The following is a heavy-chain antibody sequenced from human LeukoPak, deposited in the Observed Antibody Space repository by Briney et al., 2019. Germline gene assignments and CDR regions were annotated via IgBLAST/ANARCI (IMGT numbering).Heavy chain of an antibody. CDR3: ARAPHYIAVAGKAFDY. CDR2: ISYDGSNK. J-gene: IGHJ4*02. Sequence: EGSLRLSCAASGFTFSSYAMHWVRQAPGKGLEWVAVISYDGSNKYYADSVKGRFTISRDNSKNTLYLQMNSLRAEDTAVYYCARAPHYIAVAGKAFDYWGQGTLVTVSS. V-gene: IGHV3-30-3*01. CDR1: GFTFSSYA. D-gene: IGHD6-19*01.